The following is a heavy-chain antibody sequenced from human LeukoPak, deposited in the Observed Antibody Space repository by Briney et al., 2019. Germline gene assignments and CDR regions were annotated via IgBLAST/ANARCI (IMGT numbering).Heavy chain of an antibody. Sequence: ASVKVSCKASGYSFTSNYIHWVRQAPGQGLEWMGIINPSGGSTSYAQKFQGRVTMTRDTSTSTVYMELSSLRSEDTAVYYCARVRYCSSTSCLGWEASWFDPWGQGTLVTVSS. D-gene: IGHD2-2*01. V-gene: IGHV1-46*01. CDR3: ARVRYCSSTSCLGWEASWFDP. J-gene: IGHJ5*02. CDR1: GYSFTSNY. CDR2: INPSGGST.